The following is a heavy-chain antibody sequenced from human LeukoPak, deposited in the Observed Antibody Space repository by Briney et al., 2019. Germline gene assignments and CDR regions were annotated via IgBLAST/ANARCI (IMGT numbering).Heavy chain of an antibody. Sequence: SETLSLTCTISGGSISSGDYYWSWIRQPPGKGLEWIGYIYYSGSTYYNPSLKSRVTISVDTSKNQFSLKLSSVTAADTAVYYCARVTWNWFDPWGQGTLVTVSS. CDR3: ARVTWNWFDP. J-gene: IGHJ5*02. CDR2: IYYSGST. V-gene: IGHV4-30-4*01. D-gene: IGHD2-21*02. CDR1: GGSISSGDYY.